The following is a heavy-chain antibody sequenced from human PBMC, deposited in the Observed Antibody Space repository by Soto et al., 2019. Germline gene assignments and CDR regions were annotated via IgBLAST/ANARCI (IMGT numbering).Heavy chain of an antibody. V-gene: IGHV3-23*01. J-gene: IGHJ4*02. CDR3: ARGPWRESVVVITRSEGFFET. CDR1: GFTFSKHA. Sequence: GRSLRLSCEASGFTFSKHAMSWVRQAPGEGLGWVKGIRRGGHGTYYASPVKCRFTISRDNSKTTLFLRLNSLTAEDTAVYYCARGPWRESVVVITRSEGFFETGGPGTLVPVYS. CDR2: IRRGGHGT. D-gene: IGHD3-22*01.